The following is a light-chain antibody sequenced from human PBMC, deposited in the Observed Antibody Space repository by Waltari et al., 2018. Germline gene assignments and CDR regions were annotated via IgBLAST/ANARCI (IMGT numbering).Light chain of an antibody. V-gene: IGKV4-1*01. CDR3: QQYFDIPT. J-gene: IGKJ4*01. Sequence: DIVMTQSPDSLAVSLGERATINCKSSQTLFRSSDTRNHLAWYQQRPGQPPKLLIYWTSTRESGVPDLFSGGGSGTDFTLTISSLQAEDVAVYYCQQYFDIPTFGGGTKVEIK. CDR1: QTLFRSSDTRNH. CDR2: WTS.